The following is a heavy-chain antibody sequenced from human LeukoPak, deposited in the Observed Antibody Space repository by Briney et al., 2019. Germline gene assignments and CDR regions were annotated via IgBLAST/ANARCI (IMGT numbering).Heavy chain of an antibody. Sequence: GGSLRLSCTASGFPFSTYWLSWVRQAPGKGLEWVANINQDGSGEYYAGSVKGRFTIARDNAKNSLYLQMNSLRAEDTAVYYCARDDDVWSGWGHWGRGTLVTVST. CDR1: GFPFSTYW. D-gene: IGHD3-3*01. CDR3: ARDDDVWSGWGH. V-gene: IGHV3-7*01. J-gene: IGHJ4*02. CDR2: INQDGSGE.